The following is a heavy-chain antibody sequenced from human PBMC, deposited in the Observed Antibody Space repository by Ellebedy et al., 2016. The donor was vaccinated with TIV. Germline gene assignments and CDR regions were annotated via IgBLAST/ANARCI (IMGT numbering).Heavy chain of an antibody. J-gene: IGHJ6*02. CDR1: GFTFSSYG. V-gene: IGHV3-33*01. D-gene: IGHD4-23*01. CDR2: IWYDGSNK. CDR3: ARGETVEVKNYYYYGMDV. Sequence: GESLKISCAASGFTFSSYGMHWVRQAPGKGLEWVAVIWYDGSNKYYADSVKGRFTISRDNSKNTLYLQMNSLRAEDTAVYYCARGETVEVKNYYYYGMDVWGQGTTVTVSS.